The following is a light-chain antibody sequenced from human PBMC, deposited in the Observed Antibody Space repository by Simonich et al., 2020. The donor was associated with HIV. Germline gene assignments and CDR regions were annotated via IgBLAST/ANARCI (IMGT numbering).Light chain of an antibody. CDR3: QQYDNWPPWT. CDR1: QNVSSN. J-gene: IGKJ1*01. CDR2: CAS. Sequence: EIVMTQSPVTLSVSPGERATLSCRASQNVSSNLSWYQQKPGQAPSLLLYCASTRATSIPSRFSGSGSGTEFTLTIGNMQSEDFAVSYCQQYDNWPPWTFGQGTKVEIK. V-gene: IGKV3-15*01.